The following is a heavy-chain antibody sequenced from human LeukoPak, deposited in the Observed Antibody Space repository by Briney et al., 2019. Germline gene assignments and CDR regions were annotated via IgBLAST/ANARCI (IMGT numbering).Heavy chain of an antibody. CDR2: IHQDGGER. Sequence: GGSLRLSCAASGFTFSSYAMHWVRQAPGKGPEWVANIHQDGGERYYVDSVKGRFTISRDNAKNSLYLQMDSLRAEDTAIYYCARDKVVGATYFDYWGQGILVTVSS. CDR1: GFTFSSYA. D-gene: IGHD1-26*01. V-gene: IGHV3-7*01. J-gene: IGHJ4*02. CDR3: ARDKVVGATYFDY.